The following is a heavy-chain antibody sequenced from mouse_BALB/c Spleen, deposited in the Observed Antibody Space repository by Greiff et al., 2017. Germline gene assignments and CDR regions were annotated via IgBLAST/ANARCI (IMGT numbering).Heavy chain of an antibody. CDR3: ARDNYPAYYFDY. V-gene: IGHV5-6-3*01. D-gene: IGHD2-1*01. Sequence: EVKVVESGGGLVQPGGSLKLSCAASGFTFSSYGMSWVRQTPDKRLELVATINSNGGSTYYPDSVKGRFTISRDNAKNTLYLQMSSLKSEDTAMYYCARDNYPAYYFDYWGQGTTLTVSS. CDR2: INSNGGST. J-gene: IGHJ2*01. CDR1: GFTFSSYG.